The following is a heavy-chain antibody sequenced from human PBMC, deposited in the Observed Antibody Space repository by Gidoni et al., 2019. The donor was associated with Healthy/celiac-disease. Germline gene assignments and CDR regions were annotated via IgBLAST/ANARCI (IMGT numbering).Heavy chain of an antibody. CDR1: GFTFSSYG. Sequence: QVQLVESGGGVVQPGRSLRLSCAASGFTFSSYGMHWSRQAPGKGLEWVAVISYDGSNKYYADSVKGRFTISRDNSKNTLYLKMNSLRAEDTAVYYCAKDPTGMGDYYYYGMDVWGQGTTVTVSS. V-gene: IGHV3-30*18. J-gene: IGHJ6*02. CDR3: AKDPTGMGDYYYYGMDV. CDR2: ISYDGSNK. D-gene: IGHD1-1*01.